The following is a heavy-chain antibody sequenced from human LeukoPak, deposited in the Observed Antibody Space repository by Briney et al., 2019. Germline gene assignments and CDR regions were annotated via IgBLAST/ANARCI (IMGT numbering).Heavy chain of an antibody. Sequence: ASVKVSCKSSAYTFTIYGISWVRQAPGQGLEWMGWISAYNGNTNYAQKLQGRVTMTTDTSTSTAYMELRSLRSDDTAVYYCARRLAAAGRGWFDPWGQGTLVTVSS. V-gene: IGHV1-18*01. CDR2: ISAYNGNT. J-gene: IGHJ5*02. CDR1: AYTFTIYG. D-gene: IGHD6-13*01. CDR3: ARRLAAAGRGWFDP.